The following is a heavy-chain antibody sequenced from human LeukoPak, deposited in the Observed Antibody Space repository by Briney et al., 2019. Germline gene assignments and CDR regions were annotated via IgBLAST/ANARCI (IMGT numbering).Heavy chain of an antibody. Sequence: GGSLRLSCAASGFTFSSYSMNWVRRAPGKGLEWVSSISSSSSYIYYADSVKGRFTISRDNAKNSLYLQMNSLRAEDTAVYYCARERQNKDFWSGGDYWGQGTLVTVSS. V-gene: IGHV3-21*01. J-gene: IGHJ4*02. CDR3: ARERQNKDFWSGGDY. CDR2: ISSSSSYI. CDR1: GFTFSSYS. D-gene: IGHD3-3*01.